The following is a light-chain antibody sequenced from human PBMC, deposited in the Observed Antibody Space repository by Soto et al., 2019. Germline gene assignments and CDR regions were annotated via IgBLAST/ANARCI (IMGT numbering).Light chain of an antibody. CDR2: RNN. Sequence: QLVLTQPPSASGTPGQRVTISCSGSSSNIGSNYVYWYQQLPGTAPKLLIYRNNPRPSGVPDRFSGSKSGTSASLAISGLRSEDEADYYCAAWDDSLSGFYVFGTGTKLTVL. CDR1: SSNIGSNY. V-gene: IGLV1-47*01. CDR3: AAWDDSLSGFYV. J-gene: IGLJ1*01.